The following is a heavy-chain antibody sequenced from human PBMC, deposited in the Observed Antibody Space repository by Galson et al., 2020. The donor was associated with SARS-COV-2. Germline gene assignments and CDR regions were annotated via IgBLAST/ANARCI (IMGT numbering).Heavy chain of an antibody. J-gene: IGHJ6*02. CDR2: MNPNSGNT. D-gene: IGHD3-3*01. CDR1: GYTFTSYD. Sequence: SVKVSCKASGYTFTSYDINWVRQATGQGLEWMGWMNPNSGNTGYAQKFQGRVTMTRNTSISTAYMELSSLRSEDTAVYYCARGRITIFGVVIPTTGYYYYGMDVWGQGTTVTVSS. CDR3: ARGRITIFGVVIPTTGYYYYGMDV. V-gene: IGHV1-8*01.